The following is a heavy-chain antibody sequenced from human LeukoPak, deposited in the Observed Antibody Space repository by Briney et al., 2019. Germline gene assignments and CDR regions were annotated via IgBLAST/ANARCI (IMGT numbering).Heavy chain of an antibody. J-gene: IGHJ4*02. V-gene: IGHV4-39*01. D-gene: IGHD1-26*01. CDR2: IYYSGST. CDR3: ASLRERSYYARGFDY. CDR1: GGSISSSSYY. Sequence: PSETLSLTCTVSGGSISSSSYYWGWIRQPPGKGLEWIGSIYYSGSTYYSPSLKSRVTISVGTSKNQFSLKLSSLTAADTAIYYCASLRERSYYARGFDYWGQGTLVTVSS.